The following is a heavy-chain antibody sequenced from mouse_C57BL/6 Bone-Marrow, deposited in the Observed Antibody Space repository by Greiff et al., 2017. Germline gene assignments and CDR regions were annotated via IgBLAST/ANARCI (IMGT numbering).Heavy chain of an antibody. CDR1: GYTFTSYT. D-gene: IGHD1-1*01. V-gene: IGHV1-4*01. J-gene: IGHJ2*01. CDR3: ARNYGSSYYFDY. CDR2: INPSSGYT. Sequence: QVQLQQPGAELARPGASVKMSCKASGYTFTSYTMHWVKQRPGQGLEWIGYINPSSGYTKYNQKFKDKATLTADKSSSTAYMQLSSLTSEDSAVYYCARNYGSSYYFDYWGQGTTLTVSS.